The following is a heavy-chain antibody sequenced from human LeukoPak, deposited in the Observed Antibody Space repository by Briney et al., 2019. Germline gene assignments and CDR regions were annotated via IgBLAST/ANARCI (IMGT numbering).Heavy chain of an antibody. CDR2: ISSNGGST. J-gene: IGHJ6*03. D-gene: IGHD3-10*01. CDR1: GFTFSSYA. CDR3: ARDRVRGATHMDV. V-gene: IGHV3-64*01. Sequence: PGGSLRLSCAASGFTFSSYAMHWVRQAPGKGLEYVSAISSNGGSTYYANSVKGRFTISRDNSKNTLYLQMGSLRAEDMAVYYCARDRVRGATHMDVWGKGTTVTVSS.